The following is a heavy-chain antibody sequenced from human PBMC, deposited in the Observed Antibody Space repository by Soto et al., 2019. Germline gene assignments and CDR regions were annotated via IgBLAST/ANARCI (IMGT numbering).Heavy chain of an antibody. CDR1: GFTFSSYA. Sequence: PGGSLRLSCAASGFTFSSYAMNWVRQTQEKGLEWVSSISSTSSYTHYSDSVKGRFTISRDNANNSLFLQMNSLRAEDTATYYCSRDLALAGNYWGQGVLVTVSS. J-gene: IGHJ4*02. D-gene: IGHD6-19*01. CDR3: SRDLALAGNY. V-gene: IGHV3-21*01. CDR2: ISSTSSYT.